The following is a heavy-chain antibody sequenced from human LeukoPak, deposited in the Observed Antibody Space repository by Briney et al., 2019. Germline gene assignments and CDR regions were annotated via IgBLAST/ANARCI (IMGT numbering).Heavy chain of an antibody. J-gene: IGHJ2*01. CDR1: GFTVNSNY. D-gene: IGHD4-17*01. CDR3: ARVSFDYGDKRDWYFDL. V-gene: IGHV3-53*01. Sequence: SGGSLRLSCAASGFTVNSNYMSWVRQAPGKGLEWVSVIYSGGSTYYADSVKGRFTISRDNSKNTLYLQMNSLRAEDTAVYYCARVSFDYGDKRDWYFDLWGRGTLVTVSS. CDR2: IYSGGST.